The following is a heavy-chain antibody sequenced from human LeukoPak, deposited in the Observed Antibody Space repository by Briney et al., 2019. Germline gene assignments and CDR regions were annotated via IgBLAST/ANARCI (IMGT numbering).Heavy chain of an antibody. CDR1: GGSISSGGYY. D-gene: IGHD2-15*01. J-gene: IGHJ5*02. CDR3: ATCSGGSCYWFDP. V-gene: IGHV4-39*01. CDR2: IYYSGST. Sequence: PSETLSLTCTVSGGSISSGGYYWSWIHQHPGKGLEWIGYIYYSGSTYYNPSLKSRVTISVDTSKNQFSLKLSPVTAADTAVYYCATCSGGSCYWFDPWGQGTLVTVSS.